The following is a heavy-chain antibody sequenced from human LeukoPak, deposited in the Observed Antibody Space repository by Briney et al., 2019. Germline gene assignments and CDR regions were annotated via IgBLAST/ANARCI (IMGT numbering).Heavy chain of an antibody. J-gene: IGHJ4*02. CDR3: AKAKQLAASPDY. Sequence: GGSLRLSCAASGFTFSSYAMSWVRQASGKGLEWVSAISGSGGSTYYADSVKGRFTNSRDNSKNTLYLQMNSLRAEDTAVYYCAKAKQLAASPDYWGQGTLVAVSS. CDR2: ISGSGGST. CDR1: GFTFSSYA. V-gene: IGHV3-23*01. D-gene: IGHD6-13*01.